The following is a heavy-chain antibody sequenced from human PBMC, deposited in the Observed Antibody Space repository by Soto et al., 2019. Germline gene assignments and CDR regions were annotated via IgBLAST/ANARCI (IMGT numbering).Heavy chain of an antibody. CDR2: IFYSGST. J-gene: IGHJ4*02. CDR1: GGSISSYY. D-gene: IGHD6-25*01. Sequence: SETLSLTCTVSGGSISSYYWTWIRQPPGKGLEWIGYIFYSGSTNYNPSLKSRVAISVDTSKSQFSLNLTSVTAADTAVYYCARHRGSSGWTDYWGQGTPVTVSS. CDR3: ARHRGSSGWTDY. V-gene: IGHV4-59*01.